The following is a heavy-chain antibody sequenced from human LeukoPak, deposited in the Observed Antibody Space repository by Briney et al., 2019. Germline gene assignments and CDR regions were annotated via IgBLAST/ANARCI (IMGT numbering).Heavy chain of an antibody. Sequence: ASVKVSCKASGYTFTSYDINWVRQATGQGLEWMGWMNPNSGNTGYAQKFQGRVTITRNTSIGTAYMELSSLRSEDTAVYYCARRHYYDFWTGRENSFDYWGQGTLVTVSS. CDR1: GYTFTSYD. CDR3: ARRHYYDFWTGRENSFDY. V-gene: IGHV1-8*03. CDR2: MNPNSGNT. D-gene: IGHD3-3*01. J-gene: IGHJ4*02.